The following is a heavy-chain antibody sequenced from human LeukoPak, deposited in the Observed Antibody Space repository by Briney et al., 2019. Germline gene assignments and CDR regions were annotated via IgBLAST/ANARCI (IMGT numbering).Heavy chain of an antibody. Sequence: SETLSLTCTVSGYSISSGYYWGWIRQPPGKGLEWIGSIYHSGSTYYNPSLKSRVTISVDTSKNQFSLKLSSVTAADTAVYYCASYYYYGSGAFDYWGQGTLVTVSS. J-gene: IGHJ4*02. V-gene: IGHV4-38-2*02. CDR3: ASYYYYGSGAFDY. D-gene: IGHD3-10*01. CDR2: IYHSGST. CDR1: GYSISSGYY.